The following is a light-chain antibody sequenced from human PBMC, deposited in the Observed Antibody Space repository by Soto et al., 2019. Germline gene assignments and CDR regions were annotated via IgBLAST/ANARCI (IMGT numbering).Light chain of an antibody. CDR2: AAS. V-gene: IGKV1-39*01. CDR1: QSISNH. CDR3: QQSYSTLWT. J-gene: IGKJ1*01. Sequence: DIQMTQSPSSLSASVGDRVIITCRASQSISNHLNWYQQKPGKAPKLLIYAASSLQSGVPSRFSGSGSGTDFTLTISSLQPEDFATYYCQQSYSTLWTFGQGTKVDIK.